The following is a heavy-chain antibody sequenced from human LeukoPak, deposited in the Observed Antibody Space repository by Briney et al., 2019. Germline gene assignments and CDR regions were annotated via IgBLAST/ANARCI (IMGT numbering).Heavy chain of an antibody. CDR3: AKGHLYYYDSSGSNWFDP. Sequence: ASVKVSCKASGYTFTSYGISWVRQAPGQGLEWMGWISAYNGNTDYAQKLQGRVTMTTDTSTSTAYMELRSLRSDDTAVYYCAKGHLYYYDSSGSNWFDPWGQGTLVTVSS. D-gene: IGHD3-22*01. CDR2: ISAYNGNT. V-gene: IGHV1-18*01. CDR1: GYTFTSYG. J-gene: IGHJ5*02.